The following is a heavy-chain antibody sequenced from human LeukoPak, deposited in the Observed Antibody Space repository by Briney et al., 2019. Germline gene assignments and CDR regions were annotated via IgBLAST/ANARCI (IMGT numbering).Heavy chain of an antibody. Sequence: GGSLRLSCAASGFIFSSHGMNWVRQAPGKGLEWVSYISSSSSTIYYADSVKGRFTISRDNAKNSLYLQMNSLRAEDTAVYYCARDSSPWSGELARWGQGTLVTVSS. J-gene: IGHJ4*02. CDR3: ARDSSPWSGELAR. CDR2: ISSSSSTI. D-gene: IGHD3-10*01. V-gene: IGHV3-48*01. CDR1: GFIFSSHG.